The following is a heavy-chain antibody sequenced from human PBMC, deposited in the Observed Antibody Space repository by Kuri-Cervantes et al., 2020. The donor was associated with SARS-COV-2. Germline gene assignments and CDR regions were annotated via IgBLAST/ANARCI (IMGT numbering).Heavy chain of an antibody. CDR3: AREGIAAAGTGGDFDY. J-gene: IGHJ4*02. V-gene: IGHV4-39*02. CDR2: INYSGST. CDR1: RGSISSGGHY. D-gene: IGHD6-13*01. Sequence: SETLSLTCVVSRGSISSGGHYWGWVRQPPGKGLEWIGSINYSGSTFYSPNLKSRVTISIDTSTNQFSLKLSSVTAADTAVYYCAREGIAAAGTGGDFDYWGQGTLVTVSS.